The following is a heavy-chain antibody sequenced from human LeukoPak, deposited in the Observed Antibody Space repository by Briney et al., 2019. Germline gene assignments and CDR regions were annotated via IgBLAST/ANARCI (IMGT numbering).Heavy chain of an antibody. CDR3: AKDHFAWELPGGWFDP. J-gene: IGHJ5*02. Sequence: GGSLRLSCAASGFTFSSYGMHWVRQAPGKGLEWVAFIRYDGSNKYYADSVKGRFTISRDNSKNTLYLQMNSLRAEDTAVYYCAKDHFAWELPGGWFDPWGQGTLVTVSS. CDR1: GFTFSSYG. CDR2: IRYDGSNK. V-gene: IGHV3-30*02. D-gene: IGHD1-26*01.